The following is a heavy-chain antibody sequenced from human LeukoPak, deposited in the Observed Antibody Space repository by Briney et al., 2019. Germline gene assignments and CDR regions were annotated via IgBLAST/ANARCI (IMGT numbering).Heavy chain of an antibody. CDR3: ARVRYCSSTSCYGYYMDV. D-gene: IGHD2-2*01. CDR2: INPNSGGT. J-gene: IGHJ6*03. Sequence: GASVKVSCKASGYTFTGYYMHWVRQAPGQGLEWMGWINPNSGGTNYAQKFQGRVTMTRDTSTSTAYMELRSLRSDDTAVYYCARVRYCSSTSCYGYYMDVWGKGTTVTISS. CDR1: GYTFTGYY. V-gene: IGHV1-2*02.